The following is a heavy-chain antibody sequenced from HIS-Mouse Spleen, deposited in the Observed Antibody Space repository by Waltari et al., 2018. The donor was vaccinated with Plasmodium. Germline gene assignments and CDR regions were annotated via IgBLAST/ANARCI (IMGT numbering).Heavy chain of an antibody. Sequence: QLQLQESGPGLVKPSETLSLTCTVSGGSISSSSYYWGWLRQPPGKGLEWIGSIYYSGSTYYNPSLKSRVTISVDTSKNQFSLKLSSVTAADTAVYYCARDGAGEDYWGQGTLVTVSS. CDR2: IYYSGST. CDR1: GGSISSSSYY. CDR3: ARDGAGEDY. V-gene: IGHV4-39*07. J-gene: IGHJ4*02. D-gene: IGHD7-27*01.